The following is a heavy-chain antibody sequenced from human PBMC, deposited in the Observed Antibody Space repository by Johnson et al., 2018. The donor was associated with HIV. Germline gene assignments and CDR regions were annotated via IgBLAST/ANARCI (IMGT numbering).Heavy chain of an antibody. CDR3: AREYDAFDI. CDR1: GFSISNYD. V-gene: IGHV3-13*01. CDR2: IATTGDT. J-gene: IGHJ3*02. Sequence: EVQLVESGGGSVQPGRSLRLSCAASGFSISNYDMHWVRQVTGKRLEWVSGIATTGDTNHRGSVKGRFTISRKKASNFLSLQVHSLRDGDTAVYYCAREYDAFDIWGQGTMVTVSS.